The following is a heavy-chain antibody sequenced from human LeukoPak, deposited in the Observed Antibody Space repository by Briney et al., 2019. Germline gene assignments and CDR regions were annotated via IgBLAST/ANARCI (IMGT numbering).Heavy chain of an antibody. V-gene: IGHV1-69*02. J-gene: IGHJ6*02. D-gene: IGHD2-2*03. CDR1: GGTFSSYT. Sequence: ASVKVSCKASGGTFSSYTISWVRQAPGQGLEWVGRIIPILGIANYAQKFQGRVTITADKSTSTAYMELSSLRSEDTAVYYCARYPWIDDYYYYGMDVWGQGTTVTVSS. CDR3: ARYPWIDDYYYYGMDV. CDR2: IIPILGIA.